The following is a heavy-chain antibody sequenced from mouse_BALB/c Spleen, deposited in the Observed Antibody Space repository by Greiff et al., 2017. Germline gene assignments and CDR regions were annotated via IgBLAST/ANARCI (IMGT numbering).Heavy chain of an antibody. CDR2: ISSGGSYT. J-gene: IGHJ2*01. D-gene: IGHD1-1*01. V-gene: IGHV5-9-3*01. CDR1: GFTFSSYA. Sequence: EVQLQESGGGLVKPGGSLKLSCAASGFTFSSYAMSWVRQTPEKRLEWVATISSGGSYTYYPDSVKGRFTISRDNAKNTLYLQMSSLRSEDTAMYYCARLEITTGYFDYWGQGTTLTVSS. CDR3: ARLEITTGYFDY.